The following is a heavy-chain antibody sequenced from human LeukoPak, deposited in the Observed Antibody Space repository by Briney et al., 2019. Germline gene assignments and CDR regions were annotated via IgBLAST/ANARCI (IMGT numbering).Heavy chain of an antibody. CDR3: AATPLNVGYFDY. CDR1: GGTFSSYA. J-gene: IGHJ4*02. CDR2: IIPIFGTA. V-gene: IGHV1-69*06. Sequence: SVKVSCKASGGTFSSYAISWVRQAPGQGLEWMGGIIPIFGTANYAQKFQGRVTITADKSTSTAYMELSRLRSEDTAVYYCAATPLNVGYFDYWGQGTLVTVSS. D-gene: IGHD3-9*01.